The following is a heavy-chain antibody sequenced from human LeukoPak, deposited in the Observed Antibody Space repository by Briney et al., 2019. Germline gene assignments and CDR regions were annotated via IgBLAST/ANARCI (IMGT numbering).Heavy chain of an antibody. CDR1: GFSFRNYA. D-gene: IGHD4-17*01. V-gene: IGHV3-64*02. J-gene: IGHJ4*02. Sequence: GGSLRLSCVASGFSFRNYAIHWVRQAPGKGLDYVSVINTDGRITYYADSVQGRFTISRDNSKNTDYFQMGSLRGEYMAVYYCAKDRADYGDSCFDYWGQGTLVTVSS. CDR3: AKDRADYGDSCFDY. CDR2: INTDGRIT.